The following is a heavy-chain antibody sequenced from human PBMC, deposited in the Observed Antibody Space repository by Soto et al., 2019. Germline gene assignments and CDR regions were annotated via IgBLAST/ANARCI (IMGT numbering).Heavy chain of an antibody. CDR3: ARSTEGYCSSTSCYPRGLYYYYYYMDV. CDR1: GFTFSSYS. D-gene: IGHD2-2*01. J-gene: IGHJ6*03. V-gene: IGHV3-48*01. CDR2: ISSSSSTI. Sequence: GGSLRLSCAASGFTFSSYSMNWVRQAPGKGLEWVSYISSSSSTIYYADSVKGRFTISRDNAKNSLYLQMKSLRAEDTAVYYVARSTEGYCSSTSCYPRGLYYYYYYMDVWGKGTTVTVSS.